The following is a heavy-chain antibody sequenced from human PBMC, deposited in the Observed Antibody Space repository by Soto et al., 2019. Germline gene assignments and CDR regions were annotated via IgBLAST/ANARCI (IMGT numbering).Heavy chain of an antibody. CDR2: IRSKAYGGTT. J-gene: IGHJ6*02. CDR3: TRGSSHDYYYYYGMDV. D-gene: IGHD6-13*01. V-gene: IGHV3-49*03. Sequence: PGGSLRLSCTASGFTFVDYAMSWCRQAPGKGLEWVGFIRSKAYGGTTEYAASVKGRFTISRDDSKSIAYLQMNSLKTEDTAVYYCTRGSSHDYYYYYGMDVWGQGTTVTVSS. CDR1: GFTFVDYA.